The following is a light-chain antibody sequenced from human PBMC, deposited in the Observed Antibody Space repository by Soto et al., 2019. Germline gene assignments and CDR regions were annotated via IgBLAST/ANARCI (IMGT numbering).Light chain of an antibody. J-gene: IGKJ5*01. CDR1: QSVSSSY. V-gene: IGKV3-20*01. Sequence: EIVLAQSPGTLSLSPGERATLSCRASQSVSSSYLAWYQQKPGQAPRLLIYGASSRATGIPDRFSGSGSGTDFTLTINRLEPEDFAVYYCQQYSSSPPTFGQGTRLEIK. CDR3: QQYSSSPPT. CDR2: GAS.